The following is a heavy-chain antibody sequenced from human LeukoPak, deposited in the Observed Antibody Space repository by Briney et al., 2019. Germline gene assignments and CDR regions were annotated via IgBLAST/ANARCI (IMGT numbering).Heavy chain of an antibody. J-gene: IGHJ4*02. Sequence: GGSLRLSCAASGFTFSRFNMNWVRQAPGKGLEWVPYISSSSTIYYADSVKGRFTISRDNAKNSLYLQMNSLRDEDTALYYCARDLRGDYWGQGTPVTVSS. CDR2: ISSSSTI. CDR3: ARDLRGDY. V-gene: IGHV3-48*02. CDR1: GFTFSRFN.